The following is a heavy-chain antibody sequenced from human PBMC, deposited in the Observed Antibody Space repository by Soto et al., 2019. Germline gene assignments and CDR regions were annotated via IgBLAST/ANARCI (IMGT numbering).Heavy chain of an antibody. CDR2: IYYSGST. D-gene: IGHD3-16*01. Sequence: SETLSLTCTVSGGSISSGDYYWSWIRQPPGKGLEWIGYIYYSGSTYYNPSLKSRVTISVDTSKNQFSLKLSSVTAADTAVYYCARDPGGYYFDYWGQGTLVTVSS. CDR1: GGSISSGDYY. V-gene: IGHV4-30-4*01. CDR3: ARDPGGYYFDY. J-gene: IGHJ4*02.